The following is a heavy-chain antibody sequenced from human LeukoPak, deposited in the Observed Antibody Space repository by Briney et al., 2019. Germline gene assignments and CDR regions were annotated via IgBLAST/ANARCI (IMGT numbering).Heavy chain of an antibody. J-gene: IGHJ4*02. Sequence: SETLSLTCAVYGGSFSGYYWSWIRQPPGKGLEWIGEINHSGSTNYNPSLKSRVTISVDTSKNQFSLKLSSVTAADTAVYYCARGRKYCSSTNCYGYHDYWGQGTLVTGSP. CDR3: ARGRKYCSSTNCYGYHDY. CDR2: INHSGST. D-gene: IGHD2-2*01. CDR1: GGSFSGYY. V-gene: IGHV4-34*01.